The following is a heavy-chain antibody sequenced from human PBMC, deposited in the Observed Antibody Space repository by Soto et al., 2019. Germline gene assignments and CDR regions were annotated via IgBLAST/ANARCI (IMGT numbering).Heavy chain of an antibody. Sequence: SGPTLVNPTETLTLTFTVSGFSLSNGKLGVSWIRQPPGKALEWLAHIFSNDEKSYRTSLKSRLTISEDTSKSQVVLTMTNVEPVDTAIYYCARILFGRSVAGGYFYMDVWGKGTTVTVSS. CDR3: ARILFGRSVAGGYFYMDV. V-gene: IGHV2-26*01. CDR1: GFSLSNGKLG. J-gene: IGHJ6*03. D-gene: IGHD6-19*01. CDR2: IFSNDEK.